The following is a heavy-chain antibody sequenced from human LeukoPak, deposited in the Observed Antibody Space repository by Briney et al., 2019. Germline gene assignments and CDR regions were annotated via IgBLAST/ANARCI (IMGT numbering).Heavy chain of an antibody. J-gene: IGHJ4*02. CDR1: GFIFNNHA. Sequence: GGSLRLSCAASGFIFNNHAMSWVRQAPGKGLEWVAVIWYDGSNKYYADSVKGRFTISRDNSKNTLYLQMNSLRAEDTAVYYCARGGWGRASHRDFDYWGQGTLVTVSS. CDR3: ARGGWGRASHRDFDY. CDR2: IWYDGSNK. V-gene: IGHV3-33*08. D-gene: IGHD3-16*01.